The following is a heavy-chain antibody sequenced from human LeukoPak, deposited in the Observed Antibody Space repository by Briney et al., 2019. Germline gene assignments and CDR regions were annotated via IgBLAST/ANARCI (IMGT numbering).Heavy chain of an antibody. CDR1: GYTFTRYY. CDR3: ARDIGSSATFEY. D-gene: IGHD6-25*01. V-gene: IGHV1-46*01. Sequence: ASVKVSCKASGYTFTRYYMHWVRQAPGQGLEWMGIINPNGGSTTYAQKFQGRVTMTRDSSTSTVYMEMSSLRSEDTAVYYCARDIGSSATFEYWDQGTLVTVSS. J-gene: IGHJ4*02. CDR2: INPNGGST.